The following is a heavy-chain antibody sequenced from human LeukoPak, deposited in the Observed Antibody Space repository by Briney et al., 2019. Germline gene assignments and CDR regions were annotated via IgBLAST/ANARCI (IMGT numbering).Heavy chain of an antibody. D-gene: IGHD4-11*01. CDR2: IYYSGST. CDR1: GGSISSSVYY. J-gene: IGHJ4*02. CDR3: ARDQSYSKFGY. Sequence: CXVSGGSISSSVYYWGWIRQPPGKGLEWIGSIYYSGSTYYNPSLKSRVTISVDTSKNQFSLKLSSVIAADTAVYYCARDQSYSKFGYWGQGTLVTVSS. V-gene: IGHV4-39*07.